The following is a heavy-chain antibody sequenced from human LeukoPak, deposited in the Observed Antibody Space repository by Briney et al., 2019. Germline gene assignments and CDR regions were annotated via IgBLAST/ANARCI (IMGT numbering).Heavy chain of an antibody. J-gene: IGHJ1*01. Sequence: PGGSLRLSCAASGFTFSSYWMTWVRQAPGKGLEWVSSISNSSSYIYYADSLKGRFTISRDNAKNSLYLQMNSLRAEDTAVYYCARDGYSSWYFAEYFQHWGQGTLVTVSS. V-gene: IGHV3-21*01. CDR1: GFTFSSYW. CDR3: ARDGYSSWYFAEYFQH. CDR2: ISNSSSYI. D-gene: IGHD6-13*01.